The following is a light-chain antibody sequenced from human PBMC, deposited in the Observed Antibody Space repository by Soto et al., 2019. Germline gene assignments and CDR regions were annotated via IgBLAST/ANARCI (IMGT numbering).Light chain of an antibody. V-gene: IGKV3-20*01. Sequence: DIVLTQSPGTVSLSPVARATLSCRDSQSVSSSYLAWYQQKPGQAPRLLLYGASSRATGIPDRFSGSGSGTDFTLTISRLEPEDFAVYYCQQYGSSPQLTFGGGTKVDIK. CDR3: QQYGSSPQLT. CDR1: QSVSSSY. CDR2: GAS. J-gene: IGKJ4*01.